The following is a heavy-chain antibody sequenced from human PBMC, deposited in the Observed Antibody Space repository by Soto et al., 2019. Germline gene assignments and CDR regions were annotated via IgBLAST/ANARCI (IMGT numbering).Heavy chain of an antibody. CDR1: GYTFSNYG. Sequence: QVQLVQSGAEVKKPGASVKVSCKASGYTFSNYGISWVRQGPGQGLEWMGWISGYNGNTHYEEKVQDRIKMTTDTSTSTTYLELRSLRSYDTAVYFCARDPGFGFGYSYAFAMDVW. V-gene: IGHV1-18*01. J-gene: IGHJ6*01. CDR3: ARDPGFGFGYSYAFAMDV. D-gene: IGHD5-18*01. CDR2: ISGYNGNT.